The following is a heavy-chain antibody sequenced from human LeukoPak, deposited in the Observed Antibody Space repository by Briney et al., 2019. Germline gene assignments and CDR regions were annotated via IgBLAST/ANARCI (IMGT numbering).Heavy chain of an antibody. CDR2: ISSSSSYI. CDR1: GFTFSSYS. V-gene: IGHV3-21*04. CDR3: ANEGITIFGVVNDY. D-gene: IGHD3-3*01. J-gene: IGHJ4*02. Sequence: GGSLRLSCAASGFTFSSYSMNWVRQAPGKGLEWVSSISSSSSYIYYADSVKGRFTISRDNSKNTLYLQMNSLRAEDTAVYYCANEGITIFGVVNDYWGQGTLVTVSS.